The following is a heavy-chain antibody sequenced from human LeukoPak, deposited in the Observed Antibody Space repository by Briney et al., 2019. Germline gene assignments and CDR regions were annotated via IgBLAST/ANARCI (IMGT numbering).Heavy chain of an antibody. V-gene: IGHV3-73*01. CDR2: IRSKAKSYAT. CDR3: TRRKSSSSSVENWFDP. D-gene: IGHD6-6*01. J-gene: IGHJ5*02. Sequence: GGSLRLFCAASGFTFSGSAMHWVRQASGKGLEWVGRIRSKAKSYATAYAASVKGRFTISRDDSKNTAYMQLNSLKTEDTAVYYCTRRKSSSSSVENWFDPWGQGTLVTVSS. CDR1: GFTFSGSA.